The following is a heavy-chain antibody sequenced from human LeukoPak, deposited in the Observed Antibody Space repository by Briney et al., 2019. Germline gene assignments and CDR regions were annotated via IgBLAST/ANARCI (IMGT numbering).Heavy chain of an antibody. CDR1: GFTFSSYA. CDR3: AKDGDIVVVVAASDAFDI. J-gene: IGHJ3*02. CDR2: ISSNGGSA. Sequence: PGGSLRLSCAASGFTFSSYAMHWVRQAPGKGLEYVSAISSNGGSACYANSVKGRFTISRDNSKNTLYLQMNSLRAEDTAVYYCAKDGDIVVVVAASDAFDIWGQGTMVTVSS. V-gene: IGHV3-64*01. D-gene: IGHD2-15*01.